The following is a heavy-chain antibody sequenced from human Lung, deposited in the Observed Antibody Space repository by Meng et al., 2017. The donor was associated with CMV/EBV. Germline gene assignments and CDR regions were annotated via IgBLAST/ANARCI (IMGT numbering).Heavy chain of an antibody. CDR3: ARGINGGCGD. CDR1: GDIVSSNSAA. V-gene: IGHV6-1*01. D-gene: IGHD4-23*01. Sequence: QRQRPQYVHGRRKPLQTLPLHGAIDGDIVSSNSAAWYWLRQSPSRGLEWLGRTYYRSKWYHEYAVSVKSRITISPDTPQNQFSLQVNSMTPEDTAVYYCARGINGGCGDWGQGTLVTVSS. J-gene: IGHJ4*02. CDR2: TYYRSKWYH.